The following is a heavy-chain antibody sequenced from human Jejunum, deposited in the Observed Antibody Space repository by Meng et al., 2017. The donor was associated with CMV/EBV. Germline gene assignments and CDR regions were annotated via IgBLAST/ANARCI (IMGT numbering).Heavy chain of an antibody. Sequence: QVQLLQSGAEVKKPGASVKVSCKASGCAFTGYYIHWLRQAPGQGLEWMGWINPNSGAIFYAQKFQDRVTMSRETSITTVYMDLSSLRSDDTAVYFCSRGGGGDGTYLLDYWGQGTLVTVSS. D-gene: IGHD2-21*01. J-gene: IGHJ4*02. CDR3: SRGGGGDGTYLLDY. V-gene: IGHV1-2*02. CDR2: INPNSGAI. CDR1: GCAFTGYY.